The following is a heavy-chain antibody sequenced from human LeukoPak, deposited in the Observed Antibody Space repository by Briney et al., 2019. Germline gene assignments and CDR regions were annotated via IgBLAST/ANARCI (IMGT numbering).Heavy chain of an antibody. V-gene: IGHV3-21*01. CDR2: ISSSSSYI. CDR3: AREGVYEIVVVVAATPDYYYGMDV. D-gene: IGHD2-15*01. Sequence: PGGSLRLSCAASGFTFSSYSMNWVRQAPGKGLEWVSSISSSSSYIYYADSVKGRFTISRDNAKNSLYLQMNSLRAEDTAVYYCAREGVYEIVVVVAATPDYYYGMDVWGQGTTVTVSS. J-gene: IGHJ6*02. CDR1: GFTFSSYS.